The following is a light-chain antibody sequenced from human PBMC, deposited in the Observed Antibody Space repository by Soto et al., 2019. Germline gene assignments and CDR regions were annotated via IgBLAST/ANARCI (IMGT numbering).Light chain of an antibody. CDR2: DVS. V-gene: IGLV2-14*01. CDR3: SSYTSSSTLGIYV. J-gene: IGLJ1*01. Sequence: QSALTQPASVSGSPGQSITISCTGTSSDVGGYNYVSWYQQHPGKAPKLMIYDVSNRPSGVSNRFSGSKSGNTASLTISGLQAEDEADYYCSSYTSSSTLGIYVFGTGTKGTVL. CDR1: SSDVGGYNY.